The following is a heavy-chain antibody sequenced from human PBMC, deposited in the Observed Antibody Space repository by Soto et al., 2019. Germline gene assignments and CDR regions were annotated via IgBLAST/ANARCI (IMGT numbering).Heavy chain of an antibody. J-gene: IGHJ4*02. V-gene: IGHV3-30-3*01. CDR2: ISYDGSNK. CDR3: ARDLDYSNYGYYFDY. CDR1: GFTFSSYA. D-gene: IGHD4-4*01. Sequence: QVQLVESGGGVVQLGRSLRLSCAASGFTFSSYAMHWVRQAPGKGLEWVAVISYDGSNKYYADSVNGRFTISRDNSKNTLYLQMNSLRAEDTAVYYCARDLDYSNYGYYFDYWGQGTLVTVSS.